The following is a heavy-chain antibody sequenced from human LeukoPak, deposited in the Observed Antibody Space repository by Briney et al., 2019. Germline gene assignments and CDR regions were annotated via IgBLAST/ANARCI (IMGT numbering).Heavy chain of an antibody. D-gene: IGHD6-13*01. Sequence: PGGPLRLSCAASGFTFSSYWMSWVRQAPGKGLECVANIKQDGSEKYYVDSVRGRFTISRDNAKNSLYLQMNSLRAEDTAVYYCARGSAAAGTYWFDPWGQGTLVTVSS. V-gene: IGHV3-7*01. CDR1: GFTFSSYW. J-gene: IGHJ5*02. CDR2: IKQDGSEK. CDR3: ARGSAAAGTYWFDP.